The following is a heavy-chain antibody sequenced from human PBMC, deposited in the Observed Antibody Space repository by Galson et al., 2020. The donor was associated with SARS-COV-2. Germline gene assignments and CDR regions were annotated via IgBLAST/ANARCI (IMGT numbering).Heavy chain of an antibody. CDR1: GFTFSGSA. CDR2: IRSKANSYAP. J-gene: IGHJ2*01. D-gene: IGHD1-26*01. V-gene: IGHV3-73*01. CDR3: TGNVVGATIGGYFDL. Sequence: GESLKISCAGSGFTFSGSAMHWVRQASGKGLEWVGLIRSKANSYAPAYAASVKGRFTISRDDSKNTAYLQMNSLKTEDTAVYYCTGNVVGATIGGYFDLWGRGTLVTVSS.